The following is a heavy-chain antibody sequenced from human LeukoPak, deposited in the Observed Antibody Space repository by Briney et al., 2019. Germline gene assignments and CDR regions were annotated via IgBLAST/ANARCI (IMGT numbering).Heavy chain of an antibody. J-gene: IGHJ4*02. V-gene: IGHV1-18*01. CDR1: GYTFTSYG. Sequence: GASVKVSCKASGYTFTSYGISWVRQAPGQGLEWMGWISAYNGNTNYAQKLQGRVTMTTDTSTSTAYMELRSLRSDDTAAYYCARGGRLAAVGKGPLDHWGQGTLVTVSS. D-gene: IGHD6-13*01. CDR3: ARGGRLAAVGKGPLDH. CDR2: ISAYNGNT.